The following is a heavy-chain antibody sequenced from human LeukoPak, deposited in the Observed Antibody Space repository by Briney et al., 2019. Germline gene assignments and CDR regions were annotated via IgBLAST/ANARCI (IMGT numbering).Heavy chain of an antibody. V-gene: IGHV4-39*01. D-gene: IGHD1-7*01. CDR2: IYYSGST. Sequence: SETLSLTCTVSGGSISSSSYYWGWIRQPPGKGLEWIGSIYYSGSTYYNPSLKSRVTISVDTSKNQFSLKLSSVTAADTAVYYCARRGLLELYSPFDYWGQGTLVTVSS. J-gene: IGHJ4*02. CDR3: ARRGLLELYSPFDY. CDR1: GGSISSSSYY.